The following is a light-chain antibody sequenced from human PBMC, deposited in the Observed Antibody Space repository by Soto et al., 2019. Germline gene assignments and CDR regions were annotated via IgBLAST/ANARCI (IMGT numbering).Light chain of an antibody. CDR3: ASSTSDSLYV. J-gene: IGLJ1*01. Sequence: QSVLTQPASVSGSPGQSITISCTLTSSDVGGNKYVSWYQQYPGKVPKLLINKVTNRPSGVSYRFSGSKSGNTASLTISALLAEDEADYFCASSTSDSLYVFGTGTKVTVL. CDR1: SSDVGGNKY. CDR2: KVT. V-gene: IGLV2-14*01.